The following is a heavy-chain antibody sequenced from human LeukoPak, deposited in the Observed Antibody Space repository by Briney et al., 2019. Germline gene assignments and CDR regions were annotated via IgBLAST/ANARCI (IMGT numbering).Heavy chain of an antibody. CDR1: GFTFSSYW. CDR3: ARDGLLWFGELPCFDY. CDR2: IKQGGSEK. V-gene: IGHV3-7*03. J-gene: IGHJ4*02. D-gene: IGHD3-10*01. Sequence: PGGSLRLSCAASGFTFSSYWMSWVRQAPGKGLEWVANIKQGGSEKYYVDSVKGRFTISRDNAKNSLYLQMNSLRAEDTAVYYCARDGLLWFGELPCFDYWGQGTLVTVSS.